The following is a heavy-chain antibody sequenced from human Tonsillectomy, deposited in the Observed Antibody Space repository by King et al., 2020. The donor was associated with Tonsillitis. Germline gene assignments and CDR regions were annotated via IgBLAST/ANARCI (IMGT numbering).Heavy chain of an antibody. Sequence: QVQLQESGPGLVKPSETLSLTCTVSGGSISSYYWSWIRQPPGKGLEWIGYIYYSGSTNYNPSLKSRVTISVDTSKNQFSLKLSSVTAADTAVYYCARNEYCSSTSCYVRGYNLGAFDIWGQGTMVTVSS. CDR1: GGSISSYY. J-gene: IGHJ3*02. V-gene: IGHV4-59*08. CDR3: ARNEYCSSTSCYVRGYNLGAFDI. D-gene: IGHD2-2*01. CDR2: IYYSGST.